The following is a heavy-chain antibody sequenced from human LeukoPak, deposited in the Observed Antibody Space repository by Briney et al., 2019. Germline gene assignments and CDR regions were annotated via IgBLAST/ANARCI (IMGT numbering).Heavy chain of an antibody. CDR2: IYIDGRT. V-gene: IGHV3-53*05. CDR1: GFIISSKY. D-gene: IGHD2-8*01. Sequence: GGSLRLSCAASGFIISSKYLSWVRQAPGKGLEWVSVIYIDGRTYYADSVKGRFTISRDNSDNTVFLQMESVRPDDTAVYYCARKLMSSRRFEYWGQGTLVTVSS. J-gene: IGHJ4*02. CDR3: ARKLMSSRRFEY.